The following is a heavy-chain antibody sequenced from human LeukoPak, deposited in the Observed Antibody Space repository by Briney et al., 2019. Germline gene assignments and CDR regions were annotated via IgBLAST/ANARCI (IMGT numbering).Heavy chain of an antibody. CDR3: ARDLGYLDY. J-gene: IGHJ4*02. CDR1: GFTFSSYS. CDR2: ISSSSSYI. V-gene: IGHV3-21*01. Sequence: GGSLRLSCAASGFTFSSYSMNWVRQAPGKGLEWVSSISSSSSYIYYVDSVKGRFTISRDNAENSLYLQMNSRTAEDTAVYYCARDLGYLDYWGQGTLVTVSS.